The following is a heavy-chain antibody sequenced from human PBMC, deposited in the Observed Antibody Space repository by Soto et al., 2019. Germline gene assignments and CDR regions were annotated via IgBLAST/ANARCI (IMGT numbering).Heavy chain of an antibody. D-gene: IGHD2-15*01. V-gene: IGHV3-73*01. CDR2: IRSKANSYAT. CDR1: GFTFSGSA. Sequence: GGSLRLSCAASGFTFSGSAVHWVRQASGKGLEWVGRIRSKANSYATAYAASVKGRFTISRDDSKNTAYLQMNSLKTDDTAVYYCTSHSPEDMRRSWGQGTLVTVSS. CDR3: TSHSPEDMRRS. J-gene: IGHJ4*02.